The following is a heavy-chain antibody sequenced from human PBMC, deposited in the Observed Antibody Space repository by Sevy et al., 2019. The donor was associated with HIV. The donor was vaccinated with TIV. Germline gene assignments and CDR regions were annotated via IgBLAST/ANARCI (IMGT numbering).Heavy chain of an antibody. D-gene: IGHD3-16*01. J-gene: IGHJ6*02. V-gene: IGHV3-53*01. CDR1: GFTVSDNY. CDR2: IYIAGRP. Sequence: GGSLRLSCAVSGFTVSDNYMNWVRQAPGKGLEWVSIIYIAGRPYYADSVRGRFTISRDKAKNTLYLQMNSLRVEDTAVYYCVREDLVLGEDNYYGMDVWGQGTTVTVSS. CDR3: VREDLVLGEDNYYGMDV.